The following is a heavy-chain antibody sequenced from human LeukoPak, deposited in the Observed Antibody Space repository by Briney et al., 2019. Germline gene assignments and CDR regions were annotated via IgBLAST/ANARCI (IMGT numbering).Heavy chain of an antibody. CDR2: IIPIFGTA. CDR3: ASELFGVVTFDP. D-gene: IGHD3-3*01. CDR1: GGTLSSYA. J-gene: IGHJ5*02. Sequence: ASVKVSCKASGGTLSSYAISWVRQAPGQGLEWMGGIIPIFGTANYAQKFQGRVTITADESTSTAYMELSSLRSEDTAVYYCASELFGVVTFDPWGQGTLVTVSS. V-gene: IGHV1-69*13.